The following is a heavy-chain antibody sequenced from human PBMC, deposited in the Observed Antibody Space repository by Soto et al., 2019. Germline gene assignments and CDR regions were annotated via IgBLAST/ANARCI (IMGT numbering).Heavy chain of an antibody. V-gene: IGHV1-3*01. CDR1: GYTFTSYA. J-gene: IGHJ4*02. Sequence: ASVKVSCKTSGYTFTSYAIHWVRQAPGQRLEWMGWIDADNGDTKYSQKFSGRVTVTRDTSANTAFMELSSLRSEDTAMYYCARELQGLYYFDFWGQGTLVTVSS. CDR2: IDADNGDT. D-gene: IGHD4-4*01. CDR3: ARELQGLYYFDF.